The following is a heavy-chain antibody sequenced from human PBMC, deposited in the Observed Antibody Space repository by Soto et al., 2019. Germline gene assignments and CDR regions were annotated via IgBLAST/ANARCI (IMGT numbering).Heavy chain of an antibody. CDR3: ARSSLWGDLSLVY. CDR1: GGSISRDDFY. CDR2: ISYRGRT. V-gene: IGHV4-31*03. Sequence: QVQLQESGPGLVKPSQTLSLTCTVSGGSISRDDFYWSWIRQHPGKGLEWIGYISYRGRTYYSPPLKGRFTISKAPSKTQSPLRLSFGTAANTAVYYWARSSLWGDLSLVYWGQGPLVTVSS. J-gene: IGHJ4*02. D-gene: IGHD3-16*02.